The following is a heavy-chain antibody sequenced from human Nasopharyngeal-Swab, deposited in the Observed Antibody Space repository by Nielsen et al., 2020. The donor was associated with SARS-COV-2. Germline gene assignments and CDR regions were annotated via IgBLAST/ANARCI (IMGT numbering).Heavy chain of an antibody. J-gene: IGHJ4*02. Sequence: GWSLTLSCAVSGFTFTRYTMHWVRQAPGKGLEWVAVISYDGSNKYYADSVKGRFTISRDISKNTQYLQMNSLRAEDTAVFYCASTPLDSSGYYYAFHYRGRGTLVTVSS. CDR1: GFTFTRYT. CDR3: ASTPLDSSGYYYAFHY. CDR2: ISYDGSNK. D-gene: IGHD3-22*01. V-gene: IGHV3-30-3*01.